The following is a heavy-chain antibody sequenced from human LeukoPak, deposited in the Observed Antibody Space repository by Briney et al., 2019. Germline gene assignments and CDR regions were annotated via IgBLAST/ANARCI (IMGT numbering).Heavy chain of an antibody. D-gene: IGHD6-13*01. V-gene: IGHV1-2*02. Sequence: GVSVKVSCKASGYTFTGYYMHWVRQAPGQGLEWMGWINPNSGGTNYAQKFQGRVTMTRDTSISTAYMELSRLRSDDTAVYYCARALYSSSGYYYYGMDVWGQGTTVTVSS. CDR3: ARALYSSSGYYYYGMDV. CDR2: INPNSGGT. J-gene: IGHJ6*02. CDR1: GYTFTGYY.